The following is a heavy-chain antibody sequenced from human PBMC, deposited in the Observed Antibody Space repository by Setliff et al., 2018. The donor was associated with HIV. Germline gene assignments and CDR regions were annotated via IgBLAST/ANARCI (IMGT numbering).Heavy chain of an antibody. CDR2: IYTSRGT. Sequence: SETLSLTCTVSGGSISGYHWNWLRQTPGKGLEWIGYIYTSRGTNYNHSLRTRVIISVDTSNQFSLNLRDVTAGDTALYYCARAVIRREDRGMWTKLWSAPNHMDVWGKGITVTVSS. CDR1: GGSISGYH. V-gene: IGHV4-4*09. D-gene: IGHD3-10*01. J-gene: IGHJ6*03. CDR3: ARAVIRREDRGMWTKLWSAPNHMDV.